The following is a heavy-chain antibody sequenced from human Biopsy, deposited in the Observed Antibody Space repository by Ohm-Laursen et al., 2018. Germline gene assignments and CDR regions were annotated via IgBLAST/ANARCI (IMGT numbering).Heavy chain of an antibody. Sequence: TLSLTCSVSGGSISSSYWSWIRQPPGKGLEWIGYISYSGSTSYNPSLKSRVTISADTSKNKLSLTLSSLTAADTAVYFCAKQWSYYESFTQHYRGDFDYWGQGTLVIVSS. J-gene: IGHJ4*02. D-gene: IGHD3-16*01. CDR1: GGSISSSY. CDR2: ISYSGST. CDR3: AKQWSYYESFTQHYRGDFDY. V-gene: IGHV4-59*08.